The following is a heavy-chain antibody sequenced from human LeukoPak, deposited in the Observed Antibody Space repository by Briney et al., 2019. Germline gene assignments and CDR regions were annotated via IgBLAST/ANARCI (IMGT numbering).Heavy chain of an antibody. J-gene: IGHJ6*03. D-gene: IGHD3-3*01. CDR2: IYTSGST. Sequence: PSETLSLTCTVSGGSISSYYWSWIRQPAGKGLEWIGRIYTSGSTNYNPSLKSRVTMSVDTSKNQFSLKLSSVTAADTAVYYCARDQYYDFWSGYLSYYYYMDVWGKGTTVTVSS. CDR1: GGSISSYY. CDR3: ARDQYYDFWSGYLSYYYYMDV. V-gene: IGHV4-4*07.